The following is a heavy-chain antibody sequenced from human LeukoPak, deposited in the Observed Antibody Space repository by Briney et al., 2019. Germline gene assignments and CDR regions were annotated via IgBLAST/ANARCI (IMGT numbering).Heavy chain of an antibody. CDR1: GFTFDDYA. CDR2: ISWNSGSI. V-gene: IGHV3-9*01. D-gene: IGHD3-16*02. J-gene: IGHJ4*02. Sequence: PGGSLRLSCAASGFTFDDYAMHWVRQAPGKGLEWVSGISWNSGSIGYADSVKGRFTISRDNAKNSLYLQMNSLRAEDTAVYYCANDGHMADTFGGVIVISPGWGQGTLVTVSS. CDR3: ANDGHMADTFGGVIVISPG.